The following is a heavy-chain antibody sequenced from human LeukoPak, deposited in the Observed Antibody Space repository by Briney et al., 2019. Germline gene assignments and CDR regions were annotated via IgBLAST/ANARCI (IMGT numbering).Heavy chain of an antibody. J-gene: IGHJ4*02. V-gene: IGHV3-30*02. CDR1: GFTFSSYG. D-gene: IGHD6-19*01. CDR3: AKADSSGWLTTLDH. CDR2: IGYVVSNK. Sequence: GGSLILSCAASGFTFSSYGMHWVLQAPAKRLEGGAVIGYVVSNKYYADSGKGRFNISRENSKNTLYLQMNSLRAEDTAVYYCAKADSSGWLTTLDHWGQGTLVTVSS.